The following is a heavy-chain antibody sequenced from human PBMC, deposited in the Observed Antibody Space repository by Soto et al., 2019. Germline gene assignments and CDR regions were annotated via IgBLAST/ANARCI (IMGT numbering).Heavy chain of an antibody. CDR1: GGTFSSYA. Sequence: QVQLVQSGAEVKKPGSSVKVSCKASGGTFSSYAISWVRQAPGQGLEWMGGIIPIFGTANYAQKFQGRVTITADKATSTAYMELSSLRSEDTAVYYCAREMSYGDYDIFTDYFLWTYAFDIWGQGTMVTVSS. J-gene: IGHJ3*02. CDR2: IIPIFGTA. CDR3: AREMSYGDYDIFTDYFLWTYAFDI. D-gene: IGHD3-9*01. V-gene: IGHV1-69*06.